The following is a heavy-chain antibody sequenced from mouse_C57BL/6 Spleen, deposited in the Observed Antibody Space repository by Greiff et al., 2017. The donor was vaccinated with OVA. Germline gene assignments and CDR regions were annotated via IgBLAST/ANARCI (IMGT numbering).Heavy chain of an antibody. D-gene: IGHD2-3*01. CDR1: GYAFSSSW. CDR2: IYPGDGDT. J-gene: IGHJ4*01. Sequence: VKLQESGPELVKPGASVKISCKASGYAFSSSWMNWVKPRPGKGLEWIGRIYPGDGDTNYNGKFKGKATLTADKSSSTAYMQLSSLTSEDSAVYFCATDGRGAMDYWGQGTSVTVSS. V-gene: IGHV1-82*01. CDR3: ATDGRGAMDY.